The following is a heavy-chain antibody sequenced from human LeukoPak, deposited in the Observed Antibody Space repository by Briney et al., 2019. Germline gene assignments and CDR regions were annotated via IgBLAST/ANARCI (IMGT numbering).Heavy chain of an antibody. Sequence: NRGESLKISCKGSGYSFTSYWIGWVRQMPGKGLEWMGIIYPGDSDTRYSPSFQGQVTISADKSISTAYLQWSSLKASDTAMYYCARRSGGSGSHNWFDPWGQGTLVTVSS. CDR2: IYPGDSDT. J-gene: IGHJ5*02. CDR1: GYSFTSYW. V-gene: IGHV5-51*01. D-gene: IGHD3-10*01. CDR3: ARRSGGSGSHNWFDP.